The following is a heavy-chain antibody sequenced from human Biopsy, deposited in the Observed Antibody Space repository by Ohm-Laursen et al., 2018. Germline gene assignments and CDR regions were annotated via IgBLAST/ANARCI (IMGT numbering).Heavy chain of an antibody. D-gene: IGHD2-15*01. CDR2: VNPHSGTT. V-gene: IGHV1-2*02. CDR1: GYTFTGQY. J-gene: IGHJ1*01. CDR3: AKGQDLRGGAEYFQH. Sequence: ASVKVSCKASGYTFTGQYLHWGRQVPGQGLEWMGWVNPHSGTTKFAQDFQGRVTMTRDTSITTAYMELRRLRSDDTAVYYCAKGQDLRGGAEYFQHWGQGALVTVSS.